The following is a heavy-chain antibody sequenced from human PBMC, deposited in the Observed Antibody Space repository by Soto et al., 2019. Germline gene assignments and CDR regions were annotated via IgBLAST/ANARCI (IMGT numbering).Heavy chain of an antibody. D-gene: IGHD2-8*01. J-gene: IGHJ4*02. CDR3: ATGYCTNGVCSGPFDY. CDR1: GYTLTELS. CDR2: FDPEDGET. V-gene: IGHV1-24*01. Sequence: ASVKVSCKVSGYTLTELSMHWVRQAPGKGLEWMGGFDPEDGETIYAQKFQGRVTMTEDTSTDTAYMELSSLRSEDTAVYYCATGYCTNGVCSGPFDYWGKGTLVTVPS.